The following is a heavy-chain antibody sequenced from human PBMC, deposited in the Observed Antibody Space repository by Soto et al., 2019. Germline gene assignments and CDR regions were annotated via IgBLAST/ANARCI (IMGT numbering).Heavy chain of an antibody. CDR1: GGSISSYY. Sequence: SETLSLTCTVSGGSISSYYWSWVRQPPGKGLEWIGYIYYSGSTNYNPSLKSRVTISVDTSKNQFSLKLSSVTAADTAVYYCARAPQSNWFDPWGQGTLVTVS. J-gene: IGHJ5*02. CDR3: ARAPQSNWFDP. CDR2: IYYSGST. V-gene: IGHV4-59*01.